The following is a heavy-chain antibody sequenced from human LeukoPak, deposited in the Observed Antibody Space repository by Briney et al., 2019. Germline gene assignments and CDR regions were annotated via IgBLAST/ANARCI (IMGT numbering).Heavy chain of an antibody. D-gene: IGHD3-22*01. CDR1: GFTFSRYS. CDR3: ARDYYDSSGYYYIDY. CDR2: ISSGSSTI. V-gene: IGHV3-48*02. Sequence: GGSLRLSCAASGFTFSRYSMSWVRQAPGKGLEWGSYISSGSSTIYYADSVKGRFTISRDNAKNSLYLQMNSLRDEDTAVYYCARDYYDSSGYYYIDYWGQGTLVTVSS. J-gene: IGHJ4*02.